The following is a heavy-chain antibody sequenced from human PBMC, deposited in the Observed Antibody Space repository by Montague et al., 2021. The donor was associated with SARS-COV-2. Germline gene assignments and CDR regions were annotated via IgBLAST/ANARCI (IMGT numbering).Heavy chain of an antibody. V-gene: IGHV4-61*02. J-gene: IGHJ6*02. CDR1: GGSVNSGNYY. D-gene: IGHD2-21*01. CDR2: ISTSGNT. CDR3: ARDTEVEIRTYSYYKMDV. Sequence: SETLSLTCTVSGGSVNSGNYYWSWIRQPAGKRLEWMGRISTSGNTNYNPSLKSRLSILVDTSKNQFSLNLRSVTAADTAVYYCARDTEVEIRTYSYYKMDVWGLGTTVTVSS.